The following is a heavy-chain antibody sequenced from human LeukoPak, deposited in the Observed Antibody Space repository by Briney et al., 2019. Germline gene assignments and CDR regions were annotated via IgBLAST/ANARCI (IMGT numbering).Heavy chain of an antibody. CDR2: INHSGST. CDR3: ARDYSSSWYYFDY. J-gene: IGHJ4*02. Sequence: SETLSLTCAVYGGSFSDYYWNWIRQPPGKGLEWIGEINHSGSTTYNPSLKSRVTISVDTSKSQFSLNLRSVTAADTAVYYCARDYSSSWYYFDYWGQGTLVTVSS. D-gene: IGHD6-13*01. CDR1: GGSFSDYY. V-gene: IGHV4-34*01.